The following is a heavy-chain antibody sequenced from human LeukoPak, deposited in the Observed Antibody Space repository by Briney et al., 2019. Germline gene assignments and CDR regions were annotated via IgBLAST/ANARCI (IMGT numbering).Heavy chain of an antibody. D-gene: IGHD2-21*02. J-gene: IGHJ4*02. CDR3: ARSDWGLDY. Sequence: GRSLRLSCAASGFTFSSYGMHWVRQAPGKGLEWVSVISGSGGSIGHADSVKGRFTVSRDNSKNTLYLQMNSLRADDTAVYYCARSDWGLDYWGQGTLVTVSS. CDR1: GFTFSSYG. CDR2: ISGSGGSI. V-gene: IGHV3-23*01.